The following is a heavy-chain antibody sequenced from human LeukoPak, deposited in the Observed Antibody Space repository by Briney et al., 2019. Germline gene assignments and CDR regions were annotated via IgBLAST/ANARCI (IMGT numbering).Heavy chain of an antibody. CDR2: INHSGST. Sequence: KPSETLSLTCAVYGGSFSGYYWSWIRQPPGKGLEWIGEINHSGSTNYNPSLKSRVTISVDTSKDQFSLKLSSVTAADTAVYYCARGSGRYYYYGMDVWGQGTTVTVSS. D-gene: IGHD1-14*01. J-gene: IGHJ6*02. V-gene: IGHV4-34*01. CDR1: GGSFSGYY. CDR3: ARGSGRYYYYGMDV.